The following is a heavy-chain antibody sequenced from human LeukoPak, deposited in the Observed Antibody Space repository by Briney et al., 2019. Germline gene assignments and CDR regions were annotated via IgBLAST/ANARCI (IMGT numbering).Heavy chain of an antibody. J-gene: IGHJ4*02. CDR1: GFTFTSYA. CDR2: ISYDGNYQ. D-gene: IGHD3-22*01. V-gene: IGHV3-30-3*02. Sequence: PGGSLRLSCAASGFTFTSYAMHWVRQAPGKGLEWVALISYDGNYQYYADSVKGRFTISRDNSMNTLYVQMNSLRVEDTAVYYCAKEGGRLVVADFFDYWGQGTLVSVSS. CDR3: AKEGGRLVVADFFDY.